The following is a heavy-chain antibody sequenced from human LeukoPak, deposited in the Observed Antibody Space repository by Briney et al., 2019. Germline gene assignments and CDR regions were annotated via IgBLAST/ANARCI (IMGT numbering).Heavy chain of an antibody. D-gene: IGHD6-19*01. CDR1: GFTFSDYY. CDR3: ARGPYSSGSSADY. CDR2: ISSSDTYT. Sequence: KPGGSLRPSCAASGFTFSDYYMSWIRQAPGKGLEWVSYISSSDTYTNYADSVKGRFTISRDNAKNSLYLQMNSLRAEDTAVYYCARGPYSSGSSADYWGQGTLVTVSS. J-gene: IGHJ4*02. V-gene: IGHV3-11*06.